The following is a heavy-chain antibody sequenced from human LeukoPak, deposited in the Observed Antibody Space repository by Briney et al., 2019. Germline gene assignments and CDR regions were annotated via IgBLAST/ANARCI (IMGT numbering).Heavy chain of an antibody. J-gene: IGHJ4*02. CDR3: ATAPGITVFGEVIDY. CDR2: IESKSDGGTT. D-gene: IGHD3-3*01. V-gene: IGHV3-15*04. CDR1: GFTVSNAR. Sequence: GGSLRLSCEVSGFTVSNARMNWVRQAPGKGLEWIGRIESKSDGGTTDYAAPVKGRSTISRDDSENTVILHVASLKTEDTAVYYCATAPGITVFGEVIDYWGQGIQVTVSS.